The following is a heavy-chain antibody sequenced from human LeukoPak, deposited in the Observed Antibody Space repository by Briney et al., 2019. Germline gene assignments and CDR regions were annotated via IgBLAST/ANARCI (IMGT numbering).Heavy chain of an antibody. CDR3: ARAMVRGVTDY. V-gene: IGHV4-39*07. D-gene: IGHD3-10*01. J-gene: IGHJ4*02. CDR1: GGSISSSSYY. CDR2: IYYSGST. Sequence: PPETLSLTCTVSGGSISSSSYYWGWIRQPPGKGLEWIGSIYYSGSTYYNPSLKSRVTISVDTSKNQSSLKLSSVTAADTAVYYCARAMVRGVTDYWGQGTLVTVSS.